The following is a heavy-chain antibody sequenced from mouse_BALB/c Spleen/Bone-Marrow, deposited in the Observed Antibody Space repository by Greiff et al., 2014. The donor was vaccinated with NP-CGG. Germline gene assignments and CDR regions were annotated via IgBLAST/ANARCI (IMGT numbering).Heavy chain of an antibody. CDR2: IDPANGNT. J-gene: IGHJ3*01. CDR1: GFNIKDTY. V-gene: IGHV14-3*02. D-gene: IGHD2-4*01. Sequence: EVQLQQSGAELVKPGASVKLSCTASGFNIKDTYMHWVKQRPEQGLEWIGRIDPANGNTKYDPKFQGKATITAATSSNTAYLQLSSLTSEDTAVYYCAVYDYEGFAYWGQGTLVTVSA. CDR3: AVYDYEGFAY.